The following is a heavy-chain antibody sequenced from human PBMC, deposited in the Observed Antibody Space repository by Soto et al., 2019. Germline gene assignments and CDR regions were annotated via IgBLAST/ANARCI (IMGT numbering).Heavy chain of an antibody. V-gene: IGHV3-72*01. D-gene: IGHD1-26*01. CDR1: GFTFSAHY. CDR2: IKNKANSYTK. Sequence: EVQLVESGGGLVQPGGSLRLSCAASGFTFSAHYMDWVRQAPGKGLEWVGRIKNKANSYTKEYAASGEGRFTLSKEDSQNSLYLQMNSLKTEDTAVYYCARVSLVGPSGGRYFDYWGQGSQVAVSS. CDR3: ARVSLVGPSGGRYFDY. J-gene: IGHJ4*02.